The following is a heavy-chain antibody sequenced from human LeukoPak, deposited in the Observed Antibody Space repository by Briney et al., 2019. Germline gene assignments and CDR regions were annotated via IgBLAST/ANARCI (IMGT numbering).Heavy chain of an antibody. J-gene: IGHJ4*02. CDR2: ISSSSSYI. D-gene: IGHD6-19*01. CDR3: AKDEGIAVAGTGGFVY. Sequence: GGSLRLSCAASGFTFSSYSMNWVRQAPGKGLEWVSSISSSSSYIYYADSVKGRFTISRDNAKNTLFLQMNSLRAEDTAVYYCAKDEGIAVAGTGGFVYWGQGTLVTVSP. CDR1: GFTFSSYS. V-gene: IGHV3-21*04.